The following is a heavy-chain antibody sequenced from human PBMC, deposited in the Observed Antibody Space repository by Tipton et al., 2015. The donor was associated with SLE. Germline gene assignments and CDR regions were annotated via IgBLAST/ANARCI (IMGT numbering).Heavy chain of an antibody. CDR3: ARETAEDVFDI. V-gene: IGHV4-59*12. D-gene: IGHD2-21*02. J-gene: IGHJ3*02. CDR2: IYYSGST. CDR1: GGSISSYY. Sequence: TLSLTCTVSGGSISSYYWSWIRQPPGKGLEWIGYIYYSGSTNCNPSLKSRVTISVDTSKNQFSLKLSSVTAADTAVYYCARETAEDVFDIWGQGTMVIVSS.